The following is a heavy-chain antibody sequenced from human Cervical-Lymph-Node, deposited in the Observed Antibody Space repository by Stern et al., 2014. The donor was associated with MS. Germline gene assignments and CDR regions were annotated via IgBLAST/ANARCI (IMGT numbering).Heavy chain of an antibody. CDR3: AGDPNYYYYYGMDV. Sequence: VQLVESGAEVKKPGSSVKVSCKASGGHFISYTFSWVRQAPGQGLEWMGGIVPIFGTADYAQKFQGRVTITADESTSIAYMELTNLRSEDTAVYYCAGDPNYYYYYGMDVWGQGTTVTVSS. V-gene: IGHV1-69*01. J-gene: IGHJ6*02. CDR2: IVPIFGTA. CDR1: GGHFISYT.